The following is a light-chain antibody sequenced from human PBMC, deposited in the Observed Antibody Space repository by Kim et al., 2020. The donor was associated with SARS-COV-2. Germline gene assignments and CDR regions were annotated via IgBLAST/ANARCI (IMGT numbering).Light chain of an antibody. CDR2: EVS. CDR3: SSYAGSNNYV. CDR1: SRVVGGYNY. Sequence: QSVTIACTGTSRVVGGYNYVSWYHQHPGKAPKLMIYEVSKRPSGVPDRFSGAKSGNTASLTVSGLQAEDEADYYCSSYAGSNNYVFGTGTKVTVL. V-gene: IGLV2-8*01. J-gene: IGLJ1*01.